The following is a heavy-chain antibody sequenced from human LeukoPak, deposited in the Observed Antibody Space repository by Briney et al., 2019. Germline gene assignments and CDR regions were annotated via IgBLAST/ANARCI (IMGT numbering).Heavy chain of an antibody. V-gene: IGHV3-21*01. CDR1: GFTFSNYS. D-gene: IGHD2-15*01. J-gene: IGHJ6*03. Sequence: KSGGSLRLSCAASGFTFSNYSMNWVRQAPGKGLEWVSSISSRSTYIYHADSVKGRFTISRDNAKNSLFLQMNSLRAEDTAVYFCARDYSTVYYMDVWGKGTTVTVSS. CDR3: ARDYSTVYYMDV. CDR2: ISSRSTYI.